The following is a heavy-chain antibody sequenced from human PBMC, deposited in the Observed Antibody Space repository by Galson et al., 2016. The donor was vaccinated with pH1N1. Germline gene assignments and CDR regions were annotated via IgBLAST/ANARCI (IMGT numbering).Heavy chain of an antibody. CDR1: GYTFTSYG. V-gene: IGHV1-18*01. D-gene: IGHD1-26*01. Sequence: QSGAEVTKPGASVKVSCKASGYTFTSYGISWVRQAPGQGLEWMGWISVYNGDTNYAQKVQGRVTMTTDTSTSTAYMELRSLRSDDTAVYYCARDGRGDSGSYYSYYGMDVWGQGTTVTVSS. J-gene: IGHJ6*02. CDR2: ISVYNGDT. CDR3: ARDGRGDSGSYYSYYGMDV.